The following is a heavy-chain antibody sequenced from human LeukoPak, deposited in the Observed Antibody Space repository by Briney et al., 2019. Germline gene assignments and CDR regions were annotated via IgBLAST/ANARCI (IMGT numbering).Heavy chain of an antibody. CDR1: GFTFSDYH. D-gene: IGHD1/OR15-1a*01. Sequence: GGSLRLSCVASGFTFSDYHMSRLRQAPGKGLEYVSYITSSGGTTYYVDSVKGRFTISRDNAKNSVYLQMNSLRAADTALYYCAKGRTASPWGQGTPVTVSS. CDR3: AKGRTASP. V-gene: IGHV3-11*01. J-gene: IGHJ5*02. CDR2: ITSSGGTT.